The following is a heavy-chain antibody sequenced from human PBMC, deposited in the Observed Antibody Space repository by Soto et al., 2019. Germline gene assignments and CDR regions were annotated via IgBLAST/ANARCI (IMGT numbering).Heavy chain of an antibody. CDR3: ARGIVVVVAATFDY. D-gene: IGHD2-15*01. Sequence: SETLSLTCAVSGYSISSSNWWGWIRQPPGKGLEWIGYIYYSGTTYYNPSLKSRVTMSVDTSKNQFSLKLTSVTAADTAVYYCARGIVVVVAATFDYWGQGTLVTVSS. V-gene: IGHV4-28*03. CDR2: IYYSGTT. CDR1: GYSISSSNW. J-gene: IGHJ4*02.